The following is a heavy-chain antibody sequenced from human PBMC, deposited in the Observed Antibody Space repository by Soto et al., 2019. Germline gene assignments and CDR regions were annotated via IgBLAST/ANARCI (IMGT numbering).Heavy chain of an antibody. CDR2: IYYTGTT. CDR1: GGSISSYY. J-gene: IGHJ5*01. V-gene: IGHV4-59*08. CDR3: ARLGGFYQSLDS. D-gene: IGHD3-22*01. Sequence: SETLSLTCTVSGGSISSYYWSWIRQPPGKGLEWIGYIYYTGTTTYNPSIKSRVTRSVDSSKNQFSLNLTSVSAADTAVYYCARLGGFYQSLDSWGQGTLVTVSS.